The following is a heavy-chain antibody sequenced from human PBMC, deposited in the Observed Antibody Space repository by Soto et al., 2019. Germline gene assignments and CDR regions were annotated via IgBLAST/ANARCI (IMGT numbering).Heavy chain of an antibody. CDR3: ARGQTPIDY. CDR1: GYTFTNFG. V-gene: IGHV1-18*01. D-gene: IGHD2-15*01. J-gene: IGHJ4*02. Sequence: QVQLVQSGAEVKKPGASVKVSCKTSGYTFTNFGITWVRQAPGQGLEWMGWISAYNGNTNYAQKFQGSVTMPTDTSTSTAYMELRRLRSDDTSVYYCARGQTPIDYWGQGTLGTVSS. CDR2: ISAYNGNT.